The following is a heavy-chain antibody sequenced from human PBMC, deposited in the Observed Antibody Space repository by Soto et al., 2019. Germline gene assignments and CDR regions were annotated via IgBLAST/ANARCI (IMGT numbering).Heavy chain of an antibody. V-gene: IGHV5-51*01. D-gene: IGHD4-17*01. Sequence: GESLKISFKGSGYSFTSYWIGWVRQMPGKGLEWMGIIYPGDSDTRYSPSFQGQVTISADKSISTAYLQWSSLKASDTAMYYCARGDYGGNSDHAFDTWGQGTMVTVSS. CDR1: GYSFTSYW. J-gene: IGHJ3*02. CDR3: ARGDYGGNSDHAFDT. CDR2: IYPGDSDT.